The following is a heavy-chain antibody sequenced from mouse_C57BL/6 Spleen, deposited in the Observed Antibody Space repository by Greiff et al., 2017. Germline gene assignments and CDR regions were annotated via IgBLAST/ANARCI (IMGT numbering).Heavy chain of an antibody. CDR3: AREDLGLRPLDY. J-gene: IGHJ2*01. V-gene: IGHV1-54*01. CDR2: INPGSGGT. Sequence: VQLQQSGAELVRPGTSVKVSCKASGYAFTNYLIEWVKQRPGQGLEWIGVINPGSGGTNYNEKFKGKATLTADKSSSTAYMQLSSLTSEDSAVYCCAREDLGLRPLDYRGQGTTLTVSS. CDR1: GYAFTNYL. D-gene: IGHD1-2*01.